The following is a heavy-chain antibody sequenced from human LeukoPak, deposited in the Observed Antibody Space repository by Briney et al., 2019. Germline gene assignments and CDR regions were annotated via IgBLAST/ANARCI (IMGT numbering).Heavy chain of an antibody. D-gene: IGHD3-3*01. CDR2: ISGNGPDT. Sequence: GASLRLSCAASGFTFSRHAMSWARQAPGKGLEWVSGISGNGPDTFYADSVKGRFIISRDNSDNTVYLQMNSLRVEDTAMYYCVKGGGIVLRFLEWLLDTWGQGTLVVVSS. J-gene: IGHJ5*02. CDR3: VKGGGIVLRFLEWLLDT. CDR1: GFTFSRHA. V-gene: IGHV3-23*01.